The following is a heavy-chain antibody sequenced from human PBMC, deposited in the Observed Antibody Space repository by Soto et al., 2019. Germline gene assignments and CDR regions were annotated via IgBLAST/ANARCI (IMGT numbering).Heavy chain of an antibody. CDR2: ISSSGTID. Sequence: QVQLVESGGGLVKPGGSLRLSCVASGFTLSDYYMSWIRQAPGKGLEWVSYISSSGTIDNYADSVKGRFTISRDNAKNSLFLQMNGLRAEDTAVYYCARRTMGNYCYMDVWGKGTTVTVSS. CDR3: ARRTMGNYCYMDV. V-gene: IGHV3-11*01. D-gene: IGHD3-10*01. J-gene: IGHJ6*03. CDR1: GFTLSDYY.